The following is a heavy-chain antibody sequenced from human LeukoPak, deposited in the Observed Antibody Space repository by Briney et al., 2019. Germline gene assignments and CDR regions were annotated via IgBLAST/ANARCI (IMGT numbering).Heavy chain of an antibody. V-gene: IGHV4-39*01. Sequence: SETLSLTCTVSGGSISSSSYYWGWIRQPPGKGLEWIGSIYYSGSTYYNPSLKSRVTISVDTSKNQFSLKLRSVTAADTAVYCCARLDDYAAWGQGTLVTVSS. J-gene: IGHJ5*02. CDR2: IYYSGST. D-gene: IGHD3-16*01. CDR3: ARLDDYAA. CDR1: GGSISSSSYY.